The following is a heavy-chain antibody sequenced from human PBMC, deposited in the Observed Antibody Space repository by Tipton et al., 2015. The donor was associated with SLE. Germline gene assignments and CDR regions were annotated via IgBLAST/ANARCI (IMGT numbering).Heavy chain of an antibody. CDR3: ARVYSSSCDY. D-gene: IGHD6-6*01. V-gene: IGHV4-34*01. CDR1: GGSFSGYY. J-gene: IGHJ4*02. CDR2: INHSGST. Sequence: TLSLTCTVSGGSFSGYYWSWIRQPPGKGLEWIGEINHSGSTNYNPSLKSRVTISVDTSKNQFSLKLSSVTAADTAVYYCARVYSSSCDYWGQGTLVTVSS.